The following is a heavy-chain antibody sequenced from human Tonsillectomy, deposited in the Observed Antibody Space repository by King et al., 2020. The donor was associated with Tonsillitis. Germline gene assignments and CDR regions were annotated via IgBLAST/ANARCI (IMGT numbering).Heavy chain of an antibody. CDR2: ISYDGSNK. J-gene: IGHJ4*02. Sequence: QVQLVESGGGVVQPGRSLRLSCAASGFTFSSYGMHWVRQAPGKGLEWVAVISYDGSNKYYADSGKGRFTISRDNYKKTLYLQMNSLRAEDTAVYYCAKSGIQSSDYWGQGTLVTVSS. CDR3: AKSGIQSSDY. D-gene: IGHD5-18*01. V-gene: IGHV3-30*18. CDR1: GFTFSSYG.